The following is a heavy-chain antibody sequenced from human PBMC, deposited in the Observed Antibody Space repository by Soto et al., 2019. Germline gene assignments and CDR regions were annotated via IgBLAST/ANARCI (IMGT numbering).Heavy chain of an antibody. CDR3: ARHGRAEAGGSVFYGLDV. CDR2: IYHSGSP. Sequence: SETLSLTCTVSGGSITNSGQYCVWIRQPPGKGLEWIGSIYHSGSPYYKPSLKSRLTMSVDTSKNQFSLKLSSVTAADTAVYYCARHGRAEAGGSVFYGLDVWGQGTTVT. CDR1: GGSITNSGQY. D-gene: IGHD6-19*01. V-gene: IGHV4-39*01. J-gene: IGHJ6*02.